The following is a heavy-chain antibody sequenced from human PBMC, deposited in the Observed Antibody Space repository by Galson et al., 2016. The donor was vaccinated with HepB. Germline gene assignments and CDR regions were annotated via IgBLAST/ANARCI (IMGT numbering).Heavy chain of an antibody. D-gene: IGHD6-13*01. CDR2: ISHDGSLK. Sequence: SLRLSCAASGFTFRNYGMHWVRQVPGQGLEWVAIISHDGSLKFYADSVKGRFTISRDNSKNTLYLQMNSLRPEDTAIYYCAKAMAAARTNWFDPWGQGVLVTVSS. CDR1: GFTFRNYG. CDR3: AKAMAAARTNWFDP. J-gene: IGHJ5*02. V-gene: IGHV3-30*18.